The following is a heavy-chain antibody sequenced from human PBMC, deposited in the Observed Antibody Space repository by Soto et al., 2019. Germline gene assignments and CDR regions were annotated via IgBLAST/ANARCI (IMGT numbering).Heavy chain of an antibody. CDR2: IIPIFGTA. D-gene: IGHD1-26*01. CDR1: GGTFSSYS. CDR3: ARDLSGKLLLSYYGMDV. J-gene: IGHJ6*02. Sequence: GASVKVSCKASGGTFSSYSISWVRQAPGQGLEWMGGIIPIFGTANYAQKFQGRVTITADESTSTAYMELSSLRSEDTAVYYCARDLSGKLLLSYYGMDVWGQGTTVTVSS. V-gene: IGHV1-69*13.